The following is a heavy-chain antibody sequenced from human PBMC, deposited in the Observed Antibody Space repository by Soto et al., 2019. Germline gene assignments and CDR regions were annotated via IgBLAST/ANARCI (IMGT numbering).Heavy chain of an antibody. CDR1: GGSFSGYY. Sequence: SDTLSLTCAVYGGSFSGYYWSWIREPPGKGLEWIGEINHSGSTNYNPSLKSRVTISVDTSKNQFSLKLSSVTAADTAVYYCARGSSGWLEYYYYGMDVWGQGTSVTVSS. CDR2: INHSGST. V-gene: IGHV4-34*01. CDR3: ARGSSGWLEYYYYGMDV. D-gene: IGHD6-19*01. J-gene: IGHJ6*02.